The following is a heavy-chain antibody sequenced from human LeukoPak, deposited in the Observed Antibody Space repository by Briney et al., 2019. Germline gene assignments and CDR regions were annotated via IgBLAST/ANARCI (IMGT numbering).Heavy chain of an antibody. D-gene: IGHD7-27*01. Sequence: SETLSLTCDVYGGSLSDYCWTWIRQTPGKGLEWIGHMNHLMTTNYNPSLESRVTISLDTSKNQFSLNLTSVTAADTAVYYCARFSPRAMGNYLDFWGQGTLVTVSS. J-gene: IGHJ4*02. CDR2: MNHLMTT. CDR1: GGSLSDYC. V-gene: IGHV4-34*10. CDR3: ARFSPRAMGNYLDF.